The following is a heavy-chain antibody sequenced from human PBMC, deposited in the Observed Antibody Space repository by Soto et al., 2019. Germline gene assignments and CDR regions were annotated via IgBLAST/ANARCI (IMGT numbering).Heavy chain of an antibody. CDR2: IYYSGST. V-gene: IGHV4-39*02. CDR3: ARELGSIAVAGHFDY. D-gene: IGHD6-19*01. Sequence: SETLSLTCTVSGGSISSSIYYWGWIRQPPGKGLEWIGSIYYSGSTYYNPSLKSRVTVSVDTSKNQFSLKLSSVTAADTAVYYCARELGSIAVAGHFDYWGQGTLVTVSS. CDR1: GGSISSSIYY. J-gene: IGHJ4*02.